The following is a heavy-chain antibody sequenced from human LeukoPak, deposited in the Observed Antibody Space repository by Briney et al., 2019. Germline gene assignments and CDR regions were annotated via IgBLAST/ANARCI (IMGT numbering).Heavy chain of an antibody. D-gene: IGHD3-9*01. CDR1: GFTVSSNY. Sequence: GGSLRLSCAASGFTVSSNYMSWVRQAPGKGLEWVSVIYSGGSTYYADSVKGRFTISRDNSKNTLYLQMNSLRAEDTAVYYCASMLTYYDILTGYYHPYYFDYWGQGTLVTVSS. CDR3: ASMLTYYDILTGYYHPYYFDY. J-gene: IGHJ4*02. V-gene: IGHV3-66*01. CDR2: IYSGGST.